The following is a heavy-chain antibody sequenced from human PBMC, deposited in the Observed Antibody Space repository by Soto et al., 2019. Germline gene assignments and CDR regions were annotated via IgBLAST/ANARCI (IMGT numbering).Heavy chain of an antibody. CDR2: ISSIPDGGTT. Sequence: EVHLVESGGGLVKPGGSLKLSCAASGFTFSDAWMSWVRQAPGKGLEWVGRISSIPDGGTTDYAAPVKGRFSISRDDSKNTLYLQMNSLKTEDTAVYYCTTDRVVSYYYGMDVWGQGTTVTVSS. V-gene: IGHV3-15*01. D-gene: IGHD3-10*01. CDR1: GFTFSDAW. CDR3: TTDRVVSYYYGMDV. J-gene: IGHJ6*02.